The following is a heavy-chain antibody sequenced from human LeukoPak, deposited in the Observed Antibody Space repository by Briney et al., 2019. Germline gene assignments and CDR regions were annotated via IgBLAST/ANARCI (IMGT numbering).Heavy chain of an antibody. CDR1: GFTVSSNY. D-gene: IGHD5-18*01. Sequence: GSLRLSCAASGFTVSSNYMSWVRQAPGKGLEWVSVIYSGGSTYYADSVKGRFTISRDNSKNTLYLQMSSLRAEDTAVYCCARERGYSYGPRSGMDVWGQGTTVTVSS. CDR2: IYSGGST. CDR3: ARERGYSYGPRSGMDV. V-gene: IGHV3-66*01. J-gene: IGHJ6*01.